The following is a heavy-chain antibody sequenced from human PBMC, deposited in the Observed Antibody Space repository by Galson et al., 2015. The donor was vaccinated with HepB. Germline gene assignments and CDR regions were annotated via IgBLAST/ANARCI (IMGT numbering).Heavy chain of an antibody. CDR3: AKDNVLLWFGELIPCGMDV. CDR1: GFTFSSYA. Sequence: SLRLSCAASGFTFSSYAMNWVRQAPGKGLEWVSGISGSGGSTYYADSVKGRFTISRDNSKNTLYLHLNSLRGEDTAVYYCAKDNVLLWFGELIPCGMDVWGQGTTVTVSS. J-gene: IGHJ6*02. V-gene: IGHV3-23*01. D-gene: IGHD3-10*01. CDR2: ISGSGGST.